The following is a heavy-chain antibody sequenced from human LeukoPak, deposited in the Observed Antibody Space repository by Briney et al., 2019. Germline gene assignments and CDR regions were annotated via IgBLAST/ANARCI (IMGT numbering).Heavy chain of an antibody. D-gene: IGHD6-19*01. V-gene: IGHV4-59*12. CDR3: ARDSLAVAGPQYYYMDV. CDR1: GGSISNYY. Sequence: SETLSLTCTVSGGSISNYYWGWIRQPPGKGLEWIGYIYYSGSTNYNPSLKSRVTISVDTSKNQFSLKLSSVTAADTAVYYCARDSLAVAGPQYYYMDVWGKGTTVTVSS. CDR2: IYYSGST. J-gene: IGHJ6*03.